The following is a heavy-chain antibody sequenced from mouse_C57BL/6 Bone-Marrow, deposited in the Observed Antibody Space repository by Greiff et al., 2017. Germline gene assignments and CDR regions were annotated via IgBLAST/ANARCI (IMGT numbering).Heavy chain of an antibody. D-gene: IGHD1-1*01. CDR1: GFTFSDAW. J-gene: IGHJ4*01. CDR3: TGGGSSYDYYAMDY. Sequence: EVHLVESGGGLVQPGGSMKLSCAASGFTFSDAWMDWVRQSPEKGLEWVAEIRNKANNHATYYAESVKGRFTISRDDSKSSVYLQMNSLRAEDTGIYYCTGGGSSYDYYAMDYWGQGTSVTVSS. V-gene: IGHV6-6*01. CDR2: IRNKANNHAT.